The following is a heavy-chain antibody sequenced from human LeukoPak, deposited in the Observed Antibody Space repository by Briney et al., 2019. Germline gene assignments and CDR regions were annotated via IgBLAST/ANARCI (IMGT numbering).Heavy chain of an antibody. V-gene: IGHV1-69*02. CDR1: GGTFSSYT. J-gene: IGHJ5*02. Sequence: SVKVSCKAPGGTFSSYTISWVRQAPGQGLEWMGRIIPILGIANYAQKFQGRVTITADESTSTAYMELSSLRSEDTAVYYCARDCSSTSCYTDWFDPWGQGTLVTVSS. CDR3: ARDCSSTSCYTDWFDP. D-gene: IGHD2-2*02. CDR2: IIPILGIA.